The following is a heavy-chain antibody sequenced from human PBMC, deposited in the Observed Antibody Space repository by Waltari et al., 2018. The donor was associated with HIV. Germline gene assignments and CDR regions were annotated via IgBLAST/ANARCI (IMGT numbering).Heavy chain of an antibody. CDR3: ARGLSLGDRYRIDYFHH. V-gene: IGHV3-74*01. CDR2: INSDGSNT. D-gene: IGHD4-17*01. J-gene: IGHJ4*02. CDR1: GFTVSRYW. Sequence: EVQLVESGGGLVQPGGSLRLSCAAAGFTVSRYWLHWGRQAQGKGLVGVSRINSDGSNTDYADSVSGRITMSRDNAKNTLYLEMNRLRAADTAVYYCARGLSLGDRYRIDYFHHWGQGALVTVSS.